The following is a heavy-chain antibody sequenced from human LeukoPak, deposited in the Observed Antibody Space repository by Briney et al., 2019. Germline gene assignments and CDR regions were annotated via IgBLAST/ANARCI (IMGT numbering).Heavy chain of an antibody. CDR3: ARGEYYYDGGY. D-gene: IGHD3-22*01. J-gene: IGHJ4*02. Sequence: RGSLRLSCAASGFSFSSYWMSWVRQAPGEGLEWVANIKQNGREIYYVDSVRGRFTISRDNAKNSLYLQMNSLRAEDTAVYYCARGEYYYDGGYWGQGTLVTVSS. CDR1: GFSFSSYW. V-gene: IGHV3-7*03. CDR2: IKQNGREI.